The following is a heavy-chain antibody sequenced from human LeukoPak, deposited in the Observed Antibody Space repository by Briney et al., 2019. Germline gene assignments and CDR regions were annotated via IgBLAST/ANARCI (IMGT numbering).Heavy chain of an antibody. CDR2: ICYSGST. D-gene: IGHD1-26*01. Sequence: PSETLSLTCTVSGGSISSSSYYWGWIRQPPGKGLEWIGSICYSGSTYYNPSLKSRVTISVDTSKNQFSLKLSSVTAADTAVYYCARLLPSSGSYSGADAFDIWGQGTMVTVSS. CDR1: GGSISSSSYY. J-gene: IGHJ3*02. V-gene: IGHV4-39*01. CDR3: ARLLPSSGSYSGADAFDI.